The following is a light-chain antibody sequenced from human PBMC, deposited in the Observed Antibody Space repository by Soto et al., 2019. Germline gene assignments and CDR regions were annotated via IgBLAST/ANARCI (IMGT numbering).Light chain of an antibody. J-gene: IGKJ4*01. CDR3: QQFGGSSHT. V-gene: IGKV3-20*01. CDR1: QSLRDSY. Sequence: ENVLSQSPGTLSLSPGERATLSCRASQSLRDSYLAWYQQKPGQAPRLLIYGASNRATGIPDRFSGSGSGTDFPLPISRLEPEDVAVYYCQQFGGSSHTFGGGTKVAIK. CDR2: GAS.